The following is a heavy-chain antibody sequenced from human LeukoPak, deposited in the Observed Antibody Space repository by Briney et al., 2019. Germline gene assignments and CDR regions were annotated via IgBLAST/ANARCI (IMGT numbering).Heavy chain of an antibody. J-gene: IGHJ1*01. Sequence: GGSLRLSCAASGFSFTTYWMSWVRQAPGKGLEWVANIKQDGTEKYYVDSVKGRFTISRDNAKNSLYLQMNSLRVEDTAVYYCAKLAKYFYGSETYYFFKHWGQGTPVTASS. CDR1: GFSFTTYW. D-gene: IGHD3-10*01. CDR2: IKQDGTEK. CDR3: AKLAKYFYGSETYYFFKH. V-gene: IGHV3-7*01.